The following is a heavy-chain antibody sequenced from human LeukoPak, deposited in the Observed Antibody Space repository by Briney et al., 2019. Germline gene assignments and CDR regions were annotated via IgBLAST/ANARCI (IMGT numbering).Heavy chain of an antibody. Sequence: GGSLTLSCAASGFTFSSYAMSWVRQAPGKGLEWVSSIGGSGGSTYYADSVKGRFTISRDNSKNTLYLQMNSLRAEDTAVYYCAKVETAAAATLRGFDYWGQGTLVTVSS. CDR1: GFTFSSYA. V-gene: IGHV3-23*01. J-gene: IGHJ4*02. CDR3: AKVETAAAATLRGFDY. D-gene: IGHD6-13*01. CDR2: IGGSGGST.